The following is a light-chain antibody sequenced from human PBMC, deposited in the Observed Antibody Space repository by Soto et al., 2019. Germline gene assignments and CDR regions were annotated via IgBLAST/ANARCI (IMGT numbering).Light chain of an antibody. V-gene: IGLV2-14*03. J-gene: IGLJ2*01. CDR1: SSDVGAYNF. CDR2: DVT. CDR3: SSYTTSNTLV. Sequence: QSVLTQPASVSGSPGQPITISCTGTSSDVGAYNFVSWYQHHPGKAPKLIIYDVTNRASGVSCRFTGSKSGNTASLAISGHQAEDDADYYCSSYTTSNTLVFGGGPKLTVL.